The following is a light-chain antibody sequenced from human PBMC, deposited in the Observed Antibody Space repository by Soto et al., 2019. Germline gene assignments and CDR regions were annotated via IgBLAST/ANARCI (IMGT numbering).Light chain of an antibody. CDR1: QSVSGR. CDR3: QQYAHSTPIS. Sequence: EIVLTHSPGTLSLSPGARSTLFCRVSQSVSGRLAWYQQRPGQAPRLLISGASSRATGIPDRFSGSGSGTDFTLTISRLEPEDFALYYCQQYAHSTPISFGQGTRLEIK. CDR2: GAS. J-gene: IGKJ5*01. V-gene: IGKV3-20*01.